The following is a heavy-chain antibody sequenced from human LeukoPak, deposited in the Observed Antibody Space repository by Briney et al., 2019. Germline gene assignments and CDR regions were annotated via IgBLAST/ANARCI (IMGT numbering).Heavy chain of an antibody. CDR1: GFTFSSYA. CDR3: ARPLRGYSYGLLGPYYYYGMDV. D-gene: IGHD5-18*01. J-gene: IGHJ6*02. V-gene: IGHV3-23*01. CDR2: ISGSGGST. Sequence: GGSLRLSCAASGFTFSSYAMSWVRQAPGEGLEWVSAISGSGGSTYYADSVKGRFTISRDNSKNTLYLQMNSLRAEDTAVYYCARPLRGYSYGLLGPYYYYGMDVWGQGTTVTVSS.